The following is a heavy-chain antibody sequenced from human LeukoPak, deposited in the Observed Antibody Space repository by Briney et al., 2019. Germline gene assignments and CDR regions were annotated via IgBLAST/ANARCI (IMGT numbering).Heavy chain of an antibody. J-gene: IGHJ4*02. V-gene: IGHV1-2*02. CDR2: INPNSGGT. Sequence: GASVKVSCKASGYTFTGYYMHWVRQAPGQGLEWMGWINPNSGGTNYAQKYQGRVTMTRDTSISTAYMEPSRLRSDNTAVYYCARGYEYSMMGGGYWGQGTLVTVSS. D-gene: IGHD4-11*01. CDR1: GYTFTGYY. CDR3: ARGYEYSMMGGGY.